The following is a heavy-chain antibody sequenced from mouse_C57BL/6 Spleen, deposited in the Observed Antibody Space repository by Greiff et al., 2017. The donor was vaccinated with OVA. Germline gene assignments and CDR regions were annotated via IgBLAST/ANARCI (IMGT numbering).Heavy chain of an antibody. CDR3: ARGVKGYFDV. D-gene: IGHD2-13*01. J-gene: IGHJ1*03. Sequence: QVQLQQSGAELVKPGASVKLSCKASGYTFTSYWMQWVKQRPGQGLEWIGEIDPSDSYTNYNQKFKGKATLTVDTSSSTAYMQLSSLTSEDSAVYYCARGVKGYFDVWGTGTTVTVSS. CDR1: GYTFTSYW. CDR2: IDPSDSYT. V-gene: IGHV1-50*01.